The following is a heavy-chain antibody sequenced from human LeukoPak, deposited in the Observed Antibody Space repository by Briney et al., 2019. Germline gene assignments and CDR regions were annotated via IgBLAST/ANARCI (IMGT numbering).Heavy chain of an antibody. V-gene: IGHV3-21*01. CDR1: GFTFSSYS. D-gene: IGHD7-27*01. J-gene: IGHJ4*02. CDR3: AREWGQPRD. Sequence: GGSLRLSCAASGFTFSSYSMNWVRQAPGKGLGWVSSISTTSSYIYYADSVKGRFTISRDNANNSLFLQMNSLRADDTAVYYCAREWGQPRDWGQGTLVTVSS. CDR2: ISTTSSYI.